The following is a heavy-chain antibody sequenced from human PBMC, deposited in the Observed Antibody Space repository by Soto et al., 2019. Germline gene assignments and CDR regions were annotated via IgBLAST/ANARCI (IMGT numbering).Heavy chain of an antibody. CDR2: IIPIFGTA. V-gene: IGHV1-69*01. CDR1: GGTFSSYA. CDR3: AREGYCSGGSCLPDAFDI. D-gene: IGHD2-15*01. Sequence: QVQLVQSGAEVKKPGSSVKVSCKASGGTFSSYAISWVRQAPGQGLEWRGGIIPIFGTANYAQKFQGRVTITADESTSTAYVELSSLRSEDTAVYYCAREGYCSGGSCLPDAFDIWGQGTMVTVSS. J-gene: IGHJ3*02.